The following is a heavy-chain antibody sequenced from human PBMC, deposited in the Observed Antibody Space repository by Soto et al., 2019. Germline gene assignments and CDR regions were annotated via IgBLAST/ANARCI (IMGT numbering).Heavy chain of an antibody. CDR2: IIPIFGTA. CDR1: GGTFSSYA. CDR3: ARETYCGGDCYSGFDY. V-gene: IGHV1-69*13. J-gene: IGHJ4*02. Sequence: SVKVSCKASGGTFSSYAISWVRQAPGQGLEWMGGIIPIFGTANYAQKFQGRVTITADESTSTAYMELSSLRSEDTAVYYCARETYCGGDCYSGFDYWGQGTLVTVSS. D-gene: IGHD2-21*02.